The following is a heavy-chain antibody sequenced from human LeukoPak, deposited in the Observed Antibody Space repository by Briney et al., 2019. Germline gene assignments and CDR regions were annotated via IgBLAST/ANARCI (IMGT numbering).Heavy chain of an antibody. D-gene: IGHD3-22*01. Sequence: ASVKVSCKASGYTFTSYGISWVRQAPGQGLEWMGWISAYNGNTNYAQKLQGRVTMTTDTSTSTAYMELRSLRSDDTAVYYCARDKQRYYDSSPGNHAFDIWGQGTMVTVSS. CDR1: GYTFTSYG. CDR2: ISAYNGNT. V-gene: IGHV1-18*01. CDR3: ARDKQRYYDSSPGNHAFDI. J-gene: IGHJ3*02.